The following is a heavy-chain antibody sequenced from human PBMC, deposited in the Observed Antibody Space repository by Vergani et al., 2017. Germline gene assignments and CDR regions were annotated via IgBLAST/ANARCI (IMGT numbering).Heavy chain of an antibody. CDR1: GFTFSSYS. Sequence: VQLVESGGGLVKPGGSLRLSCAASGFTFSSYSMNWVRQAPGKGLEWVSSISSSGGSTYYADSVKGRFTISRDNSKNTLYLQMNSLRAEDTAVYYCAKDLLVGDYGDTRDWGQGTLVTVSS. D-gene: IGHD4-17*01. CDR3: AKDLLVGDYGDTRD. V-gene: IGHV3-23*04. J-gene: IGHJ4*02. CDR2: ISSSGGST.